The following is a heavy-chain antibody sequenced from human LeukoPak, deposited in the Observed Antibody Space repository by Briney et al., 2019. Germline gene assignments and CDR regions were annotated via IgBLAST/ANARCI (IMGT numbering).Heavy chain of an antibody. CDR1: GFTFSGSA. V-gene: IGHV3-73*01. J-gene: IGHJ6*03. Sequence: PGGSLRLSCAASGFTFSGSAMHWVRQASGKGLEWVGRIRSKANSYATAYAASVKGRFTISRDDSKNTAYLQMNSLKTEDTAVYYCTVPTVTTSYYYYMDVWGKGTTVTVSS. D-gene: IGHD4-11*01. CDR2: IRSKANSYAT. CDR3: TVPTVTTSYYYYMDV.